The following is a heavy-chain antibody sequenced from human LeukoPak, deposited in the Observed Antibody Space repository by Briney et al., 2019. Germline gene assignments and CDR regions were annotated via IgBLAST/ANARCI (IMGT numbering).Heavy chain of an antibody. CDR1: GYIFTSYG. CDR2: INAGNGNT. CDR3: ARERPPVCSGGSCYSGGGWFDP. D-gene: IGHD2-15*01. V-gene: IGHV1-3*01. J-gene: IGHJ5*02. Sequence: GASVKVSCKASGYIFTSYGISWVRQAPGQRLEWMGWINAGNGNTKYSQKFQGRVTITRDTSASTAYMELSSLRSEDTAVYYCARERPPVCSGGSCYSGGGWFDPWGQGTLVTVSS.